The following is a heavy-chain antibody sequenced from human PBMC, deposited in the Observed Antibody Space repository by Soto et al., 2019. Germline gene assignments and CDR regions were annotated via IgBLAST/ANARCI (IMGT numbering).Heavy chain of an antibody. D-gene: IGHD5-18*01. Sequence: HPGGSLRLSCAASGFTFTTYAMSWVRQAPGKGLEWVSVISGSGGSTYYADSVRGRFTISRDNSKNTLHLQMSSLRAEDTAVYYCASTGGYNYGFVFDYWGQGTQVTVSS. CDR3: ASTGGYNYGFVFDY. V-gene: IGHV3-23*01. J-gene: IGHJ4*02. CDR2: ISGSGGST. CDR1: GFTFTTYA.